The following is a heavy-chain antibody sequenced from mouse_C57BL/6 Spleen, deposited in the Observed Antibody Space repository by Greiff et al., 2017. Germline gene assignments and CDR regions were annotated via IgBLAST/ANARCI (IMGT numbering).Heavy chain of an antibody. J-gene: IGHJ4*01. V-gene: IGHV3-6*01. CDR2: ISYDGSN. CDR3: AREDYYDYDVGYAMDY. CDR1: GYSITSGYY. D-gene: IGHD2-4*01. Sequence: EVQLQQSGPGLVKPSQSLSLTCSVTGYSITSGYYWNLIRQFPGNKLEWMGYISYDGSNNYNPSLKNRISITRDTSKNQFFLKLNSVTTEDTATYYCAREDYYDYDVGYAMDYWGQGTSVTVSS.